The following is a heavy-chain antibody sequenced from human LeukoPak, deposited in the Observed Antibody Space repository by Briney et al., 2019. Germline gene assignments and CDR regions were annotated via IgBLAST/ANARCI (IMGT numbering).Heavy chain of an antibody. Sequence: SETLSLTCTVYDGSFRGYYWSWIRQPPGKGLEWIGEINHSGSTNYNPSLKSRVTISVDTSKNQFSLKLSSVTAADTAVYSCARGRYGDYERYFDYWGQGTLVTVSS. CDR3: ARGRYGDYERYFDY. V-gene: IGHV4-34*01. J-gene: IGHJ4*02. CDR2: INHSGST. CDR1: DGSFRGYY. D-gene: IGHD4-17*01.